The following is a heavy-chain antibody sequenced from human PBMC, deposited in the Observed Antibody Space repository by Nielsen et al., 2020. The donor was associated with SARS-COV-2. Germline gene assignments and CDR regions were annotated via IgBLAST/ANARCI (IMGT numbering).Heavy chain of an antibody. V-gene: IGHV3-30-3*01. CDR3: AKDRSTMVRGVMSRRYFDY. CDR1: GFTFSSYA. J-gene: IGHJ4*02. Sequence: GGSLRLSCAASGFTFSSYAMHWVRQAPGKGLEWVAVISYDGSNKNYADSVKGRFTISRDNSKNTVYLQMNSLRAEDTAVYYCAKDRSTMVRGVMSRRYFDYWGQGTLVTVSS. D-gene: IGHD3-10*01. CDR2: ISYDGSNK.